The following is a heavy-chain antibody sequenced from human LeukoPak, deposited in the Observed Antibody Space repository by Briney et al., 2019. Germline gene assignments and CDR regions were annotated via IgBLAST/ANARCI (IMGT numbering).Heavy chain of an antibody. D-gene: IGHD1-26*01. CDR2: INPNNGGT. CDR1: GYTFTGYY. Sequence: GASVKVSCKASGYTFTGYYMHWVRQAPGQGLEWMGWINPNNGGTNYAQNFQGRVTMTRDTSISTAYMELTRLRSDDTAVYYCARVGGGTIHYFDLWGRGTLVTVSS. J-gene: IGHJ4*02. CDR3: ARVGGGTIHYFDL. V-gene: IGHV1-2*02.